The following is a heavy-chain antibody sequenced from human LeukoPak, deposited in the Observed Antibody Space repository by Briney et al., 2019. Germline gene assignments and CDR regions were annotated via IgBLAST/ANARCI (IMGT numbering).Heavy chain of an antibody. D-gene: IGHD4-17*01. J-gene: IGHJ4*02. Sequence: GGSLRLSCAASGFTVSSNYINWVRQAPGKGLEWVSLIYGSTSADYAGSVKGRFTISRDTSMNTVYLQMNSLRAEDTAVYYCARLNFGDDYWGQGTLVTVSS. CDR1: GFTVSSNY. CDR2: IYGSTSA. V-gene: IGHV3-66*01. CDR3: ARLNFGDDY.